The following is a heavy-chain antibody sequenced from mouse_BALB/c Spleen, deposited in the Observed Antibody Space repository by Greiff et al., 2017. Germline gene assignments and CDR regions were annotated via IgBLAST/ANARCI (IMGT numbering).Heavy chain of an antibody. CDR2: INPSSGYT. J-gene: IGHJ4*01. CDR3: ARGNYSYYYAMDY. D-gene: IGHD2-1*01. CDR1: GYTFTSYT. V-gene: IGHV1-4*02. Sequence: VQLQQSGAELARPGASVKMSCKASGYTFTSYTMHWVKQRPGQGLEWIGYINPSSGYTEYTQKFKDKTTLTADKSSSTAYMQLSSLTSEDSAVYYCARGNYSYYYAMDYWGQGTSVTVSS.